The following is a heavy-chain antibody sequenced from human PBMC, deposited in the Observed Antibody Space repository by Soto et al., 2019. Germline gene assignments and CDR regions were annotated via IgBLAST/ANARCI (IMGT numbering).Heavy chain of an antibody. CDR3: ASDLVGATDSYGLDV. D-gene: IGHD1-26*01. J-gene: IGHJ6*02. CDR2: IWHDGNNK. Sequence: GSLRLSCAASGFTFSNYGMHWVRQAPGKGLEWVAIIWHDGNNKYYADSVRGRFIISRDNSKNRLYLQMNSLRAEDTAVYYCASDLVGATDSYGLDVWGQGTPVTVSS. CDR1: GFTFSNYG. V-gene: IGHV3-33*01.